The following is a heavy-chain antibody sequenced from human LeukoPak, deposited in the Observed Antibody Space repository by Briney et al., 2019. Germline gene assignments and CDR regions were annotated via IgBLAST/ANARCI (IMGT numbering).Heavy chain of an antibody. V-gene: IGHV3-48*03. CDR1: GFPFSSCE. CDR3: ARGHNDY. J-gene: IGHJ4*02. Sequence: GGSLRLSCVASGFPFSSCEMNWVRQAPGKGLEWVSYISGSGSSIYYADSVKGRFTISRDNAKNSLYLQMNSLRAEDTAVYYCARGHNDYWGQGTLVTVSS. CDR2: ISGSGSSI.